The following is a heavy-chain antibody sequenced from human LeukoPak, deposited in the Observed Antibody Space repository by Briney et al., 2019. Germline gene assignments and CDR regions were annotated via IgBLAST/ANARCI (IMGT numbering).Heavy chain of an antibody. D-gene: IGHD4-17*01. V-gene: IGHV3-53*05. CDR3: VKSTYYGDYGEFDY. CDR1: GFTVSSNY. CDR2: IYSGGRT. J-gene: IGHJ4*02. Sequence: GGSLRLSCAASGFTVSSNYMSWVRQAPGKGLEWVSVIYSGGRTYYADSVKGRFTISRDNSKNTLYLQMSSLRAEDTAVYYCVKSTYYGDYGEFDYWGQGTLVTVSS.